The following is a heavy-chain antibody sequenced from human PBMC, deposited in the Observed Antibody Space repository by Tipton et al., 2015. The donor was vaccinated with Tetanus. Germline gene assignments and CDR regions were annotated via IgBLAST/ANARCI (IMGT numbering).Heavy chain of an antibody. CDR3: AREADCSGGSCFSGDFDT. J-gene: IGHJ4*02. D-gene: IGHD2-15*01. V-gene: IGHV3-33*01. CDR1: GFIFSSYG. CDR2: SWYDGTDK. Sequence: SLRLSCAASGFIFSSYGIHWVRLAPGKGLEWLGVSWYDGTDKYYADSVKGRFTLSRDNSKTTLYLQMNRLRAEDTALYYCAREADCSGGSCFSGDFDTWGQGTQVTVSS.